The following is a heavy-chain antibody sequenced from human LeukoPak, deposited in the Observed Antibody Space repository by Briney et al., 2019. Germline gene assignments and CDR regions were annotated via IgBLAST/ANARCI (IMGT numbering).Heavy chain of an antibody. Sequence: ASVKVSCKASGYTFTGYYMHWVRQAPGQGLEWMGWINPNSGGTNYAQKLQGRVTMTTDTSTSTAYMELRSLRSDDTAVYYCAAPSYYYGSGSLAILDYWGQGTLVTVSS. D-gene: IGHD3-10*01. CDR2: INPNSGGT. CDR1: GYTFTGYY. J-gene: IGHJ4*02. CDR3: AAPSYYYGSGSLAILDY. V-gene: IGHV1-2*02.